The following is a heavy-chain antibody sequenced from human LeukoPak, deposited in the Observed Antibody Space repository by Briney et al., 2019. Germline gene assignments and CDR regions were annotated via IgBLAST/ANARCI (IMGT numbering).Heavy chain of an antibody. CDR3: ARATMGNYYYYYYMDV. CDR1: GGSISSYY. CDR2: IYYSGST. Sequence: SETLSLTCTVSGGSISSYYWSWIRQPPGKGLEWIGYIYYSGSTNYNPSLKSRVTISVGTSKNQFSLKLSSVTAADTAVYYCARATMGNYYYYYYMDVGGKGTTVTVSS. D-gene: IGHD3-10*01. J-gene: IGHJ6*03. V-gene: IGHV4-59*08.